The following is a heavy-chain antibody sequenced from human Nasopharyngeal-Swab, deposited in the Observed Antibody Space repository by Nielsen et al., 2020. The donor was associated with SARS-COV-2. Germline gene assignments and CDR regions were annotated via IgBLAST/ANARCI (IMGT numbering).Heavy chain of an antibody. CDR1: GGSFSGYY. CDR3: ARVGYSNYGEGFDY. J-gene: IGHJ4*02. CDR2: INHSGST. Sequence: SETLSLTCAVYGGSFSGYYWSWIRRPPGKGLEWIGEINHSGSTNYNPSLKSRVTISVDTSKNQFSLKLSSVTAADTAVYYCARVGYSNYGEGFDYWGQGTLVTVSS. D-gene: IGHD4-11*01. V-gene: IGHV4-34*01.